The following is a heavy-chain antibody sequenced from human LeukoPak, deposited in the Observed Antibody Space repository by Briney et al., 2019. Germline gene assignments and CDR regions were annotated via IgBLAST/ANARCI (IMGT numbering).Heavy chain of an antibody. CDR1: GGSFSGYY. CDR3: ARDLGSSSWLWVY. Sequence: SETLSLTCAVYGGSFSGYYWSWIRRPPGKGLEWIGEINHSGSTNYNPSLKSRVTISVDTSKNQFSLKLSSVTAADTAVYYCARDLGSSSWLWVYWGQGTLVTVSS. J-gene: IGHJ4*02. CDR2: INHSGST. V-gene: IGHV4-34*01. D-gene: IGHD6-13*01.